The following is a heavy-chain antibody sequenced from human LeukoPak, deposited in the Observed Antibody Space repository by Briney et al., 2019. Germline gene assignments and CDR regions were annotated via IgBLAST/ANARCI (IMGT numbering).Heavy chain of an antibody. J-gene: IGHJ6*02. D-gene: IGHD2-15*01. V-gene: IGHV4-39*01. CDR3: ARHVGGPSGFNYYGLDV. CDR1: GGSISSGNYY. Sequence: SETLSLTCTVSGGSISSGNYYWSWIRQPPGKGLEWIGNVFYSRSTYYNPSLKSRVTISVDTSKKQFSLKLSSVTAADTAVYSCARHVGGPSGFNYYGLDVWGQGTTVIVSS. CDR2: VFYSRST.